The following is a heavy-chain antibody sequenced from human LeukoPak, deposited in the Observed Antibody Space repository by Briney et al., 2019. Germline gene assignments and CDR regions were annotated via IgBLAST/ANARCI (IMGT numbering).Heavy chain of an antibody. Sequence: PGRSLRLSCAASGFTFSSYGMHWVRQAPGKGLEWVAFIRYDGSNKYYADSVKGRFTISRDNSKNTLYLQMNSLRAEDTAVYYCAKDLAQYSSSPAPWFDPWGQGTLVTVSS. V-gene: IGHV3-30*02. CDR1: GFTFSSYG. J-gene: IGHJ5*02. D-gene: IGHD6-6*01. CDR3: AKDLAQYSSSPAPWFDP. CDR2: IRYDGSNK.